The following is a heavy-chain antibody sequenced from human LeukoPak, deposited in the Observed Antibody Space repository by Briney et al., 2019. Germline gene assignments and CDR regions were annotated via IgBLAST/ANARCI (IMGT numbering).Heavy chain of an antibody. Sequence: PSETLSLTCTFSGYSISSGYYWGWIRQPPGKGLEWIGSIYHSGSTYYNPSLKSRVTISVDTSKNQFSLKLSSVTAADTAVYYCARIGAPGMSLLPTYCDYWGQGTLVTVSS. D-gene: IGHD3-22*01. J-gene: IGHJ4*02. CDR1: GYSISSGYY. CDR3: ARIGAPGMSLLPTYCDY. CDR2: IYHSGST. V-gene: IGHV4-38-2*02.